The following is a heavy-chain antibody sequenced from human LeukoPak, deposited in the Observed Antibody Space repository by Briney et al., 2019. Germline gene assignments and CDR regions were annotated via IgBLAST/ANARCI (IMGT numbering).Heavy chain of an antibody. D-gene: IGHD1-26*01. CDR2: ISWNGGSL. Sequence: GGSLRLSCAASGFTFDEYAMHWVRQAPGKGLEWVSGISWNGGSLDYVDSVKGRLTNSRDNAKNSLYLQMNSLGPEDTALYFCAKGTGRYWTFFDSWGQGTHVIVSS. CDR1: GFTFDEYA. CDR3: AKGTGRYWTFFDS. V-gene: IGHV3-9*01. J-gene: IGHJ4*02.